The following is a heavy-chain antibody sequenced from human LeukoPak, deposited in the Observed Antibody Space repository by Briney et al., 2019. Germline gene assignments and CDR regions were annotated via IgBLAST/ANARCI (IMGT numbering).Heavy chain of an antibody. V-gene: IGHV3-11*01. J-gene: IGHJ6*03. CDR1: GFTFSDYF. D-gene: IGHD6-19*01. Sequence: GGSLRLSCAASGFTFSDYFMGWIRQAPGKGLEWVSYISYSDSPIYYADSVKGRFTISRDNAKNSLYLQMNSLRAEDTAVYYCARAQYSSAWYVDNYYYYMDIWGKGSTVTVSS. CDR3: ARAQYSSAWYVDNYYYYMDI. CDR2: ISYSDSPI.